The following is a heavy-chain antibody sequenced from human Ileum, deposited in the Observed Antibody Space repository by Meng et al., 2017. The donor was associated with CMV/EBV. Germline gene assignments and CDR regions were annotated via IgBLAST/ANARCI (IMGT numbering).Heavy chain of an antibody. Sequence: LRLSCAASGFTFSADAMHWVRQAPGKGLEWVAVISYDGSNKYYADTVKGRFTISRDNSKNTLYLQMNSLRAEDTAVYYCARRTPPDYWGQGTLVTVSS. V-gene: IGHV3-30*04. CDR3: ARRTPPDY. CDR1: GFTFSADA. CDR2: ISYDGSNK. J-gene: IGHJ4*02.